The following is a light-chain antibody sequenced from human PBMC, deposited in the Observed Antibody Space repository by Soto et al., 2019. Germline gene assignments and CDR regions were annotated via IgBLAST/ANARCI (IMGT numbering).Light chain of an antibody. Sequence: EKVMTQSPAPLSVSPGERATLSCRASKGVSGNLAWYQQKPGLAPRLLIYGASTRATGIPARFSGSGSGTEFTLTIGSLQSEDFAVYYCQHYDNWPPGFGQGTKVEIK. CDR1: KGVSGN. J-gene: IGKJ1*01. V-gene: IGKV3-15*01. CDR3: QHYDNWPPG. CDR2: GAS.